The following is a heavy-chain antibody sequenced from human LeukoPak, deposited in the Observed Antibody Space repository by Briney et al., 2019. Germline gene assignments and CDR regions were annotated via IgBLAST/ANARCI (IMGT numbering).Heavy chain of an antibody. V-gene: IGHV3-53*01. CDR1: GFTVSSNY. Sequence: GGSLRLSCAASGFTVSSNYMSWVRQAPGKGLEWVSVIYSDGSTSYADSVRGRFTISRVNSKNTLYLQMNSLRAEDTAVYYCARHSSSSSWNWFDPWGQGTLVTVSS. CDR2: IYSDGST. D-gene: IGHD6-6*01. J-gene: IGHJ5*02. CDR3: ARHSSSSSWNWFDP.